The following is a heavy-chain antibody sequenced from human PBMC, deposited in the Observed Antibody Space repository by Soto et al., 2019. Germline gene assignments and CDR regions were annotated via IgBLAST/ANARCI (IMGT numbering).Heavy chain of an antibody. CDR3: AIVSSSSTSCYPPYYYGMDV. CDR2: INPNSGGT. CDR1: GYTFTGYY. D-gene: IGHD2-2*01. V-gene: IGHV1-2*02. Sequence: SVEVSCKASGYTFTGYYMHWVPQTPAQGLEWMGWINPNSGGTNYAQKFQGRVTMTRDTSSSTAYMELSRLRSADTAVYSCAIVSSSSTSCYPPYYYGMDVWGQGPRVTVSS. J-gene: IGHJ6*02.